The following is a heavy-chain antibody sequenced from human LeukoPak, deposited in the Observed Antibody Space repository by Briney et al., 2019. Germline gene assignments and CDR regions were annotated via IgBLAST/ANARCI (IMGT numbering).Heavy chain of an antibody. V-gene: IGHV3-23*01. CDR3: ARDRRAYSSGWYVFDY. CDR1: GFTFSSYG. D-gene: IGHD6-19*01. J-gene: IGHJ4*02. Sequence: GGTLRLSCAASGFTFSSYGMSWVRQAPGKGLEWVSSIFQGGGEIHYADSVRGRFTISRDNSKSTLFLQMNSLRAEDTAVYYCARDRRAYSSGWYVFDYWGQGTLVTVSS. CDR2: IFQGGGEI.